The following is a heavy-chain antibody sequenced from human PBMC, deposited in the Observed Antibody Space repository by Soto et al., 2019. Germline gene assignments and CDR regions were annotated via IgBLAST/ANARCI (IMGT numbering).Heavy chain of an antibody. CDR2: IYHSGST. J-gene: IGHJ4*02. V-gene: IGHV4-30-2*01. CDR1: GGSISSGGYS. CDR3: ARGSGYFGRDYFDY. D-gene: IGHD3-10*01. Sequence: QLQLQESGSGLVKPSQTLSLTCAVSGGSISSGGYSWSWIRQPPGKGLEWIGYIYHSGSTYYNPSLRSRVTISVDRSKNQFCLKLSYVSAADTAVYYCARGSGYFGRDYFDYWGQGTLVTVSS.